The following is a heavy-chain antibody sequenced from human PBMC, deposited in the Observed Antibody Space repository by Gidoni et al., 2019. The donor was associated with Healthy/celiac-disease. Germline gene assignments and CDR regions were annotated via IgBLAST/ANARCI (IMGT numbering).Heavy chain of an antibody. CDR3: ARGYYGGFYAFDI. J-gene: IGHJ3*02. CDR2: IYPCGSVT. V-gene: IGHV5-51*01. CDR1: GYSFTSFW. Sequence: EVQLVQSGAEVKKPGESLKNSCKGSGYSFTSFWIGWVLQMPGKGLEWMGSIYPCGSVTRYSPSFQGQVTISADKSISTAYLQLSGLKASDTAMYYCARGYYGGFYAFDIWGQGTMVTVSS. D-gene: IGHD4-17*01.